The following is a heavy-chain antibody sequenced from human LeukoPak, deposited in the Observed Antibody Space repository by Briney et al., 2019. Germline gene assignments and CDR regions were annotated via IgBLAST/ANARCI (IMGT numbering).Heavy chain of an antibody. D-gene: IGHD6-6*01. CDR2: ISYSDDTI. J-gene: IGHJ6*03. V-gene: IGHV3-11*04. CDR1: GFSFSDFY. Sequence: PGGSLRLSCAVSGFSFSDFYMSWIRQAPGKGLEWIAYISYSDDTIYYADSVKGRLAISRDNAKNSLYLQMTSLRAEDTAMYYCAREYSGSSDYYYYMDVWGKGTTVTISS. CDR3: AREYSGSSDYYYYMDV.